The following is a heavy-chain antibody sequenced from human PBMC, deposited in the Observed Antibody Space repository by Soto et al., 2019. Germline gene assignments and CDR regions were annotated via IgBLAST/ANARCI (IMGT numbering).Heavy chain of an antibody. CDR2: IYYSGST. CDR1: GGCISSGDYY. V-gene: IGHV4-30-4*01. D-gene: IGHD2-2*01. Sequence: SETLSLTCAVSGGCISSGDYYWSWIRQPPGKGLEWIGYIYYSGSTYYNPSLKSRVTISLDTSKIQFSLRLSSVTASDTAVYYCARALYCSSASCYPRNYYYYYGMDVWGQGTTVTVSS. CDR3: ARALYCSSASCYPRNYYYYYGMDV. J-gene: IGHJ6*02.